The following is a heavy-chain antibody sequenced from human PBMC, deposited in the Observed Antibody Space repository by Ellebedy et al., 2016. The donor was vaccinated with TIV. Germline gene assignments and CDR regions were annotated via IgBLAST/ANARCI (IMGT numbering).Heavy chain of an antibody. V-gene: IGHV3-23*01. CDR1: GFTFSNYA. J-gene: IGHJ6*02. CDR3: ARDLHYDYIWGSYRLNGMDV. CDR2: ITANALTT. D-gene: IGHD3-16*02. Sequence: GGSLRLXCAASGFTFSNYAMGWVRHVPGRGPEWVSTITANALTTWYADSVKGRFTISRDNSRSTVSLQMNSLRAEDTAVYYCARDLHYDYIWGSYRLNGMDVWGQGTTVTVSS.